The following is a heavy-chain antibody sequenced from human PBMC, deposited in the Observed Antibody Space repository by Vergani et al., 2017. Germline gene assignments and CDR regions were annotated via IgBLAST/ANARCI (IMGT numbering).Heavy chain of an antibody. CDR3: ARIRDSSSSLNWFDP. CDR1: GFSLSNARMG. CDR2: IFSNDEK. V-gene: IGHV2-26*01. Sequence: QVTLQESGPVLVKPTETLTLTCTVSGFSLSNARMGVSWIRQPPGKALEWLAHIFSNDEKSYSTSLKGRLTISKDTSKSQVVLTMTNMDPVDTATYYCARIRDSSSSLNWFDPWGQGTLVTVSS. D-gene: IGHD6-6*01. J-gene: IGHJ5*02.